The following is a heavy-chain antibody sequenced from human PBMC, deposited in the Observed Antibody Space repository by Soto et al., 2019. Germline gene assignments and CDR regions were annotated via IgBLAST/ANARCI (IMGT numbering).Heavy chain of an antibody. D-gene: IGHD1-26*01. CDR3: ARGPPIVCNTTPLDS. CDR1: GGSITNSNW. CDR2: IYHAGST. J-gene: IGHJ4*02. Sequence: PSETLSLTCTVSGGSITNSNWWSWVRLPPAKGLEWIGDIYHAGSTKYNPSLERRVTMSVDTSNNHFALTLTSVTAADTAVYFCARGPPIVCNTTPLDSWFQGTLVTVSS. V-gene: IGHV4-4*02.